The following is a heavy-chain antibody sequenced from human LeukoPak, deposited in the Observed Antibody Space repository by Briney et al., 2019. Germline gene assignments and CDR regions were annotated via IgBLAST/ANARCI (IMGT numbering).Heavy chain of an antibody. J-gene: IGHJ5*02. CDR1: GGSISSYY. V-gene: IGHV4-4*07. CDR3: ARVAYYYGSGSYSNWFDP. Sequence: PSETLSLTCTVSGGSISSYYWSWIRQPAGKGLEWIGRIYTSGSTNYSPSLKSRVTMSVDTSKNQFSLKLSSVTAADTAVYYCARVAYYYGSGSYSNWFDPWGQGTLVTVSS. CDR2: IYTSGST. D-gene: IGHD3-10*01.